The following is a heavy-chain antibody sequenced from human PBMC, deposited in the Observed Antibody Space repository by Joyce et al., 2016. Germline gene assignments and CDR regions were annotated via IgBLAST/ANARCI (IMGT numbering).Heavy chain of an antibody. CDR3: ARGALPRPPYSVTQNHYYYTMDV. CDR1: GASLSGYQ. J-gene: IGHJ6*02. V-gene: IGHV4-34*02. Sequence: QVDLQQWGAGLFKPSETLSLICLVHGASLSGYQWHWVRQPPGKGLGCIGEVHPGENTTYSPSLKSRVTILVDTAKGQFSIYLRSVTAADTAVYYCARGALPRPPYSVTQNHYYYTMDVWGQGTTVAVSS. CDR2: VHPGENT. D-gene: IGHD5/OR15-5a*01.